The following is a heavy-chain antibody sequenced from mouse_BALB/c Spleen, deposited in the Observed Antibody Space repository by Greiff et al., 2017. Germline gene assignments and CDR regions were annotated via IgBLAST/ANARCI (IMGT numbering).Heavy chain of an antibody. CDR1: GYSITSDYA. D-gene: IGHD1-2*01. J-gene: IGHJ3*01. Sequence: EVKLVESGPGLVKPSQSLSLTCTVTGYSITSDYAWNWIRQFPGNKLEWMGYISYSGSTSYNPSLKSRISITRDTSKNQFFLQLNSVTTEDTATYYCARVTTAGFAYWGQGTLVTVSA. CDR3: ARVTTAGFAY. V-gene: IGHV3-2*02. CDR2: ISYSGST.